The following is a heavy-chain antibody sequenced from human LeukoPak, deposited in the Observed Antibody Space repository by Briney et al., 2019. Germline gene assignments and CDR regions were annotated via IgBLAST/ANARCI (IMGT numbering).Heavy chain of an antibody. D-gene: IGHD4-17*01. CDR2: INHSGST. CDR1: GGSFSGYY. CDR3: ARSPTYGDYDY. Sequence: SGTLSLTCAVYGGSFSGYYWSWIRQPPGKGLEWIGEINHSGSTNYNPSLKSRVTISVDTSKNQFSLKLCSVTAADTAVYYCARSPTYGDYDYWGQGTLVTVSS. V-gene: IGHV4-34*01. J-gene: IGHJ4*02.